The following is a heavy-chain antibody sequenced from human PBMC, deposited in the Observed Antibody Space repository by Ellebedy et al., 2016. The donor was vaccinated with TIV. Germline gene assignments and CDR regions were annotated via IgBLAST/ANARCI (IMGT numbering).Heavy chain of an antibody. D-gene: IGHD3-22*01. Sequence: AASVKVSCKASGYTFTSYYMHWVRQAPGQGLEWMGIINPSGGSTSYAQKFQGRVTMTRDTSTSTVYMELSSLRSEDTAVYYCARDQGYYDSSGYYQGDWFDPWGQGTLVTVSS. CDR3: ARDQGYYDSSGYYQGDWFDP. CDR1: GYTFTSYY. V-gene: IGHV1-46*01. J-gene: IGHJ5*02. CDR2: INPSGGST.